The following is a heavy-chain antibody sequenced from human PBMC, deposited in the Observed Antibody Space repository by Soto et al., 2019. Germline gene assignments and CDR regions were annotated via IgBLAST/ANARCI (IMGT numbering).Heavy chain of an antibody. CDR2: IYYSGST. Sequence: ERLCRTGPVSGGSISSYYWSWIRQPPGKGLEWIGYIYYSGSTNYNPSLKSRVTISVDASKRQFSLKLSSVTAADTDVYYCARDFTRWFDPWGQGTLVTVYS. CDR3: ARDFTRWFDP. J-gene: IGHJ5*02. CDR1: GGSISSYY. V-gene: IGHV4-59*01.